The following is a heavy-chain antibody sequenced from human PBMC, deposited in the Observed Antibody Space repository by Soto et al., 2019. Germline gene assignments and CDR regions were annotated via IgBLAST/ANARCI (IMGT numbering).Heavy chain of an antibody. CDR3: AADRPQGELLNYYYGMDV. D-gene: IGHD1-26*01. J-gene: IGHJ6*02. Sequence: GASVKVSCKASGYIFTDYYMHWVRQAPGQELGWMGRINPNSGGTNYAQKFQGRVTMTRDTSISTAYTELSSLRSEDTAVYYCAADRPQGELLNYYYGMDVWGQGTTVTVSS. V-gene: IGHV1-2*06. CDR2: INPNSGGT. CDR1: GYIFTDYY.